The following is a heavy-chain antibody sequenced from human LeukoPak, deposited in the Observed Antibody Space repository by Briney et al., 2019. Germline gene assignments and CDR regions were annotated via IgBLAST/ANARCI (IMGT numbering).Heavy chain of an antibody. CDR1: GDSVSSNSAA. V-gene: IGHV6-1*01. CDR3: AREQSSAHFYYYYMDV. CDR2: TYYRSKWYN. J-gene: IGHJ6*03. Sequence: SQTLSLTRAISGDSVSSNSAAWNWIRQSPSRGLEWLGRTYYRSKWYNDYTVSVKSRITINPDTSKNQFSLQLNSVTPEDTAVYYCAREQSSAHFYYYYMDVWGKGTTVTVSS.